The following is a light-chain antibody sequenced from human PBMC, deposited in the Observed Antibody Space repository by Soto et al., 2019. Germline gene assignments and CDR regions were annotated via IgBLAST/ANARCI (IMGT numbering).Light chain of an antibody. CDR3: QQYDILPIT. J-gene: IGKJ5*01. CDR1: QSISSW. V-gene: IGKV1-33*01. Sequence: DIQMTQSPSTLSASVGDTFNITCRASQSISSWLAWYQQKPGKAPNXLIYDASNLEIGVPSRFSGSGSGTHFTFTISSLQTEDIGTYYCQQYDILPITLCRGARLEIK. CDR2: DAS.